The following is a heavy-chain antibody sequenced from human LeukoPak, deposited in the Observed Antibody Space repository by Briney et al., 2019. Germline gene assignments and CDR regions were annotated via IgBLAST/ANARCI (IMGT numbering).Heavy chain of an antibody. Sequence: GGSLRLSCAASGFTFSNSWMSWVRQAPRXGLEWVANVKQDGSEKYYVDSVKGRFTISRENAKNSLYLQMNSLRAEDTAVYYCARGGAYYYGFWGQGTLVTVSS. D-gene: IGHD3-10*01. CDR1: GFTFSNSW. CDR3: ARGGAYYYGF. CDR2: VKQDGSEK. J-gene: IGHJ4*02. V-gene: IGHV3-7*05.